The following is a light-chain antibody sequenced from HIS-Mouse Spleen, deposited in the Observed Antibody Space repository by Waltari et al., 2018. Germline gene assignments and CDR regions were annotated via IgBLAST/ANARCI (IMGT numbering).Light chain of an antibody. Sequence: DIVMTQSSDSLAVSLGERATINGKSSQSVLYSSNNKNYLAWYQQKPGQPPKLLIYWASTRESGVPDRFSGRGSGTDFTLTISSLQAEDVSVYYCQKYYSTPWTFGQGTKVEIK. J-gene: IGKJ1*01. CDR2: WAS. CDR3: QKYYSTPWT. CDR1: QSVLYSSNNKNY. V-gene: IGKV4-1*01.